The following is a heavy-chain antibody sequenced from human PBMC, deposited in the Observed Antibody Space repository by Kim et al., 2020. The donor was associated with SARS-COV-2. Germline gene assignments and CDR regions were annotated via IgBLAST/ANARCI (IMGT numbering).Heavy chain of an antibody. CDR1: GFTFSSYE. J-gene: IGHJ6*02. CDR2: IICSGRTI. D-gene: IGHD3-10*01. V-gene: IGHV3-48*03. CDR3: ARYGSGSPYKYYYYYGMDV. Sequence: GGSLRLSCAASGFTFSSYEMNWVRQAPVKGLDFCCSIICSGRTIYYADSVKGRFTISRDNAKNSLYLQMNSLRAEDTAVYYCARYGSGSPYKYYYYYGMDVWGQGTTVTVSS.